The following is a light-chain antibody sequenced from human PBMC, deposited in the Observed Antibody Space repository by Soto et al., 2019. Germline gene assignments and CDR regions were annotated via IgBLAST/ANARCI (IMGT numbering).Light chain of an antibody. CDR3: QSYDSSLSAPV. J-gene: IGLJ1*01. CDR2: GNS. Sequence: QSVLTQPPSVSGAPGQRVTISCTGSSSNIGAGYDVHWYQQLPGTAPKLLIYGNSNRPSGVPDRFSGSKSGTSASLAITGLQAEDEADYYCQSYDSSLSAPVFGTGTKVT. V-gene: IGLV1-40*01. CDR1: SSNIGAGYD.